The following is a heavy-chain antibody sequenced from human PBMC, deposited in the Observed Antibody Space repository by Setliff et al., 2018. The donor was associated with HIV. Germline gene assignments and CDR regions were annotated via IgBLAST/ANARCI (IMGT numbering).Heavy chain of an antibody. CDR1: GYMFTGYY. V-gene: IGHV1-2*02. J-gene: IGHJ6*03. CDR3: ARGAWYTSGWYSSRYMDV. Sequence: ASVKVSCKASGYMFTGYYIHWVRQAPGHGLEWMGWINPNSGGTNYAQKFQGRATMTRDTSSSTAYMELSRLRSDDTAVYYCARGAWYTSGWYSSRYMDVWGKGTTVTVSS. CDR2: INPNSGGT. D-gene: IGHD6-19*01.